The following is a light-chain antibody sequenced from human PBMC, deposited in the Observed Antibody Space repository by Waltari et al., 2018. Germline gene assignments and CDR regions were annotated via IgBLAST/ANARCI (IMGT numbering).Light chain of an antibody. J-gene: IGKJ1*01. CDR1: TLLTGKGNNF. Sequence: TLLTGKGNNFLWCQLKKAGESPQLLCYVCSKPASGVPDRCSGSGSGTDFILRISRVEAEYVVFYYWMQSLQTLWTFGPGTKVEIK. CDR2: VCS. V-gene: IGKV2-28*01. CDR3: MQSLQTLWT.